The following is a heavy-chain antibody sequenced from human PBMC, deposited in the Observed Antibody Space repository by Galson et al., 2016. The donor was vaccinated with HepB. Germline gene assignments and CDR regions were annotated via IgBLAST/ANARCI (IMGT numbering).Heavy chain of an antibody. V-gene: IGHV3-33*01. CDR2: IWYDGSNK. CDR3: AREDPRIAAAILDS. D-gene: IGHD6-25*01. CDR1: GFTFSRSG. J-gene: IGHJ4*02. Sequence: SLRLSCAASGFTFSRSGMHWVRQAPGKGLEWVALIWYDGSNKYYADSVKGRFTISRDNSRNTLFLQINRLRAEDTGLYYCAREDPRIAAAILDSWGQGTLVTVSS.